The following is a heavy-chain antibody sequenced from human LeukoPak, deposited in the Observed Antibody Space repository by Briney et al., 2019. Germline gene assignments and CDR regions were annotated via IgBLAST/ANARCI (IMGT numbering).Heavy chain of an antibody. CDR1: GGSISSYY. CDR2: LSKSGNT. D-gene: IGHD3-9*01. CDR3: ARARYVNSFYAFDI. V-gene: IGHV4-59*01. J-gene: IGHJ3*02. Sequence: PSETLSLTCTVSGGSISSYYWSWIRLPPGKGLEWIGYLSKSGNTDYSPSLKSRVTIFGDTSKNQFFLKLSSVTAADTAVYYCARARYVNSFYAFDIWGQGTLVTVSS.